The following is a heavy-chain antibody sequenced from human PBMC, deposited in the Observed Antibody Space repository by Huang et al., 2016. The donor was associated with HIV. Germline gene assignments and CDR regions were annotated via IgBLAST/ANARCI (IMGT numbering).Heavy chain of an antibody. D-gene: IGHD2-21*02. Sequence: QVQLVQSGAEVKRTGASVKVSCRASGGTFSTNAVSWVRQAPGQGLEWRGGIIHMFGKTNYEQRCQGKVTSTADESASTVYMELSSLRSDDTAVYYCARQPYCGGDCAHYYYFYMDVWGKGTTVTVSS. V-gene: IGHV1-69*13. CDR1: GGTFSTNA. CDR2: IIHMFGKT. CDR3: ARQPYCGGDCAHYYYFYMDV. J-gene: IGHJ6*03.